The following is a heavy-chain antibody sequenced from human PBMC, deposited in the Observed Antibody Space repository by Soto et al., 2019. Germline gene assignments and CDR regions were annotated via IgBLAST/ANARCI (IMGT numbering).Heavy chain of an antibody. D-gene: IGHD3-3*01. J-gene: IGHJ4*02. Sequence: EASVKVSCKASGYTFSNYGLSWVRQAPGQGLEWMGWISAYNGNTNYAQKVQGRVNMTTDTSTNTANIELRSLRSDDTAVYYCARASVRGLLSKPLFDYWGQGTLVTVSS. CDR3: ARASVRGLLSKPLFDY. V-gene: IGHV1-18*04. CDR1: GYTFSNYG. CDR2: ISAYNGNT.